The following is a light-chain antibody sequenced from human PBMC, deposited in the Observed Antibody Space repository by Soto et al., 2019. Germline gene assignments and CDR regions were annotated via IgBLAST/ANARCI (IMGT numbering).Light chain of an antibody. CDR3: SSYTITSTYV. J-gene: IGLJ1*01. V-gene: IGLV2-14*01. Sequence: QSVLTQPASVSGSPGQSITISCTGTSSDAGGYNYVSWYQQHPGKAPKLMIYEVSDRPSGVSNRFSGSKSGNTASLTISGLQAEGEADYYCSSYTITSTYVFGTGTKVTVL. CDR1: SSDAGGYNY. CDR2: EVS.